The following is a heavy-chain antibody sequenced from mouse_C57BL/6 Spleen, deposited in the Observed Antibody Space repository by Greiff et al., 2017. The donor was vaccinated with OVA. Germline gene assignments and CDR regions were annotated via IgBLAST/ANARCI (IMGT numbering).Heavy chain of an antibody. J-gene: IGHJ3*01. CDR3: TAYDGYYGY. Sequence: VQLQQSGAELVRPGASVKLSCTASGFNIKDDYMHWVKQRPEQGLEWIGWLDPENGDTEYASKFQGKATITADTSSNTAYLQLSSLTSEDTAVYYCTAYDGYYGYWGQGTLVTVSA. CDR2: LDPENGDT. CDR1: GFNIKDDY. V-gene: IGHV14-4*01. D-gene: IGHD2-3*01.